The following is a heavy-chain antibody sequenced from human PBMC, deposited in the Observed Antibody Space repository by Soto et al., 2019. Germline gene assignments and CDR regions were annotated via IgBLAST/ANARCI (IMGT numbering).Heavy chain of an antibody. CDR1: GFTFSNYA. V-gene: IGHV3-30-3*01. J-gene: IGHJ4*02. Sequence: PGGSLRLSCAASGFTFSNYAMHWVRQAPGKGLEWVAVISYDGSNKYYADSVKGRLTISRDNSKNTLYLQMNSLRAEDTAVYYCVRGSVYNWRGDFWGQGTLVTVSS. CDR2: ISYDGSNK. CDR3: VRGSVYNWRGDF. D-gene: IGHD1-20*01.